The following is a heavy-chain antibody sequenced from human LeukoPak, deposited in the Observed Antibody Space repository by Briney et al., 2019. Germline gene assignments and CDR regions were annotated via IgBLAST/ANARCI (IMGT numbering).Heavy chain of an antibody. CDR1: GFSFSDHY. Sequence: PGGSLRLSCAASGFSFSDHYMDWVRQAPGKGLEWVGRIRNKDNSYTTEYAASVKGRFAISRDDSKNSLYLQMNSLKAEDTAVYYCTRGPPDYWGQGTLDTVSS. CDR3: TRGPPDY. J-gene: IGHJ4*02. CDR2: IRNKDNSYTT. V-gene: IGHV3-72*01.